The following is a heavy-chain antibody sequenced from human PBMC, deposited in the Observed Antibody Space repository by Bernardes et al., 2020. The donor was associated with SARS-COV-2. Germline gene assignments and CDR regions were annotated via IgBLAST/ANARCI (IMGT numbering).Heavy chain of an antibody. J-gene: IGHJ3*02. CDR2: IIPIFGTA. CDR3: AREGRARKWNDVYAFDI. CDR1: GGTFSSYA. Sequence: SVKVSCKASGGTFSSYAISWVRQAPGQGLEWMGGIIPIFGTANYAQKFQGRVTITADKSTSTAYMELSSLRSEDTAVYYCAREGRARKWNDVYAFDIWGQGTMVTVSS. D-gene: IGHD1-1*01. V-gene: IGHV1-69*06.